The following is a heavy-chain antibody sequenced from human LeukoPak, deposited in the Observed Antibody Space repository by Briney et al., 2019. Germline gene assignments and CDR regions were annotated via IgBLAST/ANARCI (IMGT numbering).Heavy chain of an antibody. J-gene: IGHJ4*02. V-gene: IGHV3-30*02. CDR1: GFTFSSYG. CDR3: AKDREISSGYHYFDY. D-gene: IGHD3-22*01. CDR2: IRYDGSNK. Sequence: PGGSLRLSCAASGFTFSSYGMHWVRQAPGKGLEWVAFIRYDGSNKYYADSVKGRFTISRDNSKNTLYLHVNSLRPEDTAVYYCAKDREISSGYHYFDYWGQGTLVTVSS.